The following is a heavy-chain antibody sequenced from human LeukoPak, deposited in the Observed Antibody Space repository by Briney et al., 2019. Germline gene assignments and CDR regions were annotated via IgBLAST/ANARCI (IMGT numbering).Heavy chain of an antibody. D-gene: IGHD1-26*01. J-gene: IGHJ3*02. Sequence: SETLSLTCTVSDGSISRYYWVWIRQPPGKGLEWIGYIHSSGTTNYNPSLKSRVTMSVDPSKNQLSLKLRSVTAADTAVYYCARDLVGTNAFDIWGQGTMVIVSS. CDR1: DGSISRYY. CDR2: IHSSGTT. CDR3: ARDLVGTNAFDI. V-gene: IGHV4-59*01.